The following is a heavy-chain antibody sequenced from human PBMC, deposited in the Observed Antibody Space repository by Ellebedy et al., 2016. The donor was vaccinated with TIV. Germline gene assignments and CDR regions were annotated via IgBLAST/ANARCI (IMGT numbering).Heavy chain of an antibody. Sequence: GESLKISCAASGFIFSSHAMSWVRQSPGKGLEWVSTISGSGANTYYADSVKGRFTISRDNSKNTLYLQMDSLRTEDTAVYYCAYATGQQLVRYYGMDVWGQGTTVTVSS. D-gene: IGHD6-13*01. CDR2: ISGSGANT. CDR1: GFIFSSHA. J-gene: IGHJ6*02. V-gene: IGHV3-23*01. CDR3: AYATGQQLVRYYGMDV.